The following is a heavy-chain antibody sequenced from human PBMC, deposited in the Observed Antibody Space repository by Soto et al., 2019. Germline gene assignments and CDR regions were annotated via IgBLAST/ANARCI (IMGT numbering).Heavy chain of an antibody. CDR1: GFTFSNYG. J-gene: IGHJ4*02. CDR3: ARGLHSLFDY. V-gene: IGHV3-33*01. CDR2: IWYDGNNK. Sequence: QPGGSLRLSCAASGFTFSNYGMHWVRQAPGKGLEWVAVIWYDGNNKYYADSVKGRFTISRDNSNNTLYVQMTSLRVEDTAVYYCARGLHSLFDYWGQGTLVTVSS. D-gene: IGHD2-21*01.